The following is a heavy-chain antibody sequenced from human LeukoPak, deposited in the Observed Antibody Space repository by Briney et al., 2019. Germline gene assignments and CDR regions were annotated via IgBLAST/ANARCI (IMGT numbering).Heavy chain of an antibody. CDR1: GYTFTGYY. J-gene: IGHJ4*02. Sequence: ASVKVSCKASGYTFTGYYMHWVRQAPGQGLEWMGRINPNSGGTNYAQKFQGRVTMTRDTSISTAYMELSRLRSDDTAVYYCARIQLRGQQLVGNYWGQGTLVTVSS. V-gene: IGHV1-2*06. CDR2: INPNSGGT. D-gene: IGHD6-13*01. CDR3: ARIQLRGQQLVGNY.